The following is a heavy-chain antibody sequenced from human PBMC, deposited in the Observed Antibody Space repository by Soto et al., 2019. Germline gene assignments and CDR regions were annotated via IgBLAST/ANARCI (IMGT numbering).Heavy chain of an antibody. V-gene: IGHV3-23*01. J-gene: IGHJ3*02. CDR3: AKDLVQLWLRRGDAFDI. D-gene: IGHD5-18*01. CDR1: GFTFSSYA. Sequence: EVQLLESGGGLVQPGGSLRLSCAASGFTFSSYAMSWVRQAPGKGLEWVSAISGSGGSTYYADSVKGRFTISRDNSKNTLYLQMNRLRAEDTAVYYCAKDLVQLWLRRGDAFDIWGKGTMVTVSS. CDR2: ISGSGGST.